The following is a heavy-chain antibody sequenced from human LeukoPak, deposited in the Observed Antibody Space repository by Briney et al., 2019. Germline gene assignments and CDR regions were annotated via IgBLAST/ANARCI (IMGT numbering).Heavy chain of an antibody. J-gene: IGHJ4*02. CDR2: IVVGSGNT. D-gene: IGHD4-17*01. Sequence: SVKVSCKASGFTFTSSAVQWVRQARGQRLEWIGWIVVGSGNTNYAQKFQERVTITRDMSTSTAYMELSSLRSEDTAVYYCARGLTHYGDYDAYWGQGTLVTVSS. CDR3: ARGLTHYGDYDAY. CDR1: GFTFTSSA. V-gene: IGHV1-58*01.